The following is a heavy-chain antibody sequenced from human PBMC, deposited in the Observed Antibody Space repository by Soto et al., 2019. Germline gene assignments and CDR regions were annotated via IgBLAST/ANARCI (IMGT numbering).Heavy chain of an antibody. V-gene: IGHV4-31*03. CDR2: IYDSGST. D-gene: IGHD3-9*01. J-gene: IGHJ4*02. CDR3: ARGNFDWSIDY. CDR1: GGSISSGGHY. Sequence: QVQLQESGPGLVKPSQTLSLMCTVSGGSISSGGHYWYWIRQPPGKGLECIGHIYDSGSTYYSPSLKSRVTMSVGTSKSQFSLTLSSVTAADTAVYYCARGNFDWSIDYWGQGTLVTVSS.